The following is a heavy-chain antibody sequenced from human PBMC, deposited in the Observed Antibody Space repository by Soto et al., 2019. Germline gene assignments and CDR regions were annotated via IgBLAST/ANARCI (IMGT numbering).Heavy chain of an antibody. CDR1: GFTFSSYS. J-gene: IGHJ6*02. CDR2: ISSSSSTI. D-gene: IGHD6-13*01. V-gene: IGHV3-48*01. Sequence: PGGSLRLSCAASGFTFSSYSMNWVRQAQGKGLEWVSYISSSSSTIYYADSVKGRFTISRDNAKNSLYLQMNSLRAEDTAVYYCAKDLWGYSSFASDYYYYGMDVWGQGTTVTVSS. CDR3: AKDLWGYSSFASDYYYYGMDV.